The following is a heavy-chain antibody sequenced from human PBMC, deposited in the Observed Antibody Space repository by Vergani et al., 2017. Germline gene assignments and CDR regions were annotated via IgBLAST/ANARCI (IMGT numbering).Heavy chain of an antibody. CDR3: ARGNYGILTGYRY. CDR2: INPSGVHT. D-gene: IGHD3-9*01. J-gene: IGHJ4*02. V-gene: IGHV1-46*03. CDR1: GYTFSNYY. Sequence: QVQVVQSGAEVKKSGASVKVSCKTSGYTFSNYYMHWVRQAPGQGLEWTGIINPSGVHTNYAQKFQGRVTMTRDTSTSTVYMELSSLRSEDTAIYYCARGNYGILTGYRYWGQGTLVTVSA.